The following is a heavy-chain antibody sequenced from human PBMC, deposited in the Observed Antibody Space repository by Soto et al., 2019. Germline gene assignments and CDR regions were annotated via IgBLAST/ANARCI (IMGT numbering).Heavy chain of an antibody. D-gene: IGHD3-3*01. V-gene: IGHV4-34*01. CDR3: ATRITVFGLLIPPFDP. J-gene: IGHJ5*02. Sequence: PSETLSLTCAVYGGSVNGYYWNWIRQPPGKGLEWIGDINHTGGNHYNPSLKSRVTMSVDTSKNQFSLRLSSVTEADTAIYYCATRITVFGLLIPPFDPWGQGTQVTVS. CDR2: INHTGGN. CDR1: GGSVNGYY.